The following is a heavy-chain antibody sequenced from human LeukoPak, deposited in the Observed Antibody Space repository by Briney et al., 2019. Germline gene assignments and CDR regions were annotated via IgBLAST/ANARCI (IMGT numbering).Heavy chain of an antibody. J-gene: IGHJ4*02. CDR2: IYHSGST. CDR3: TRHVSSGSPSYYFDY. CDR1: GYSISSVYY. V-gene: IGHV4-38-2*01. D-gene: IGHD3-10*01. Sequence: TSETLSLTCAVSGYSISSVYYWGWIRQPPGKGLEWIGSIYHSGSTYYNPSLKSRVTISVDTSKTQFSLKLSSVTAADTAVYYCTRHVSSGSPSYYFDYWGQGTLVPVSS.